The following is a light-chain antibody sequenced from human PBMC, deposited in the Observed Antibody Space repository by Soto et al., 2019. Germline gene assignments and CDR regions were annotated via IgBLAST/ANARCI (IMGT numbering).Light chain of an antibody. CDR1: QSVSSSY. Sequence: EIVLTQSPGTLCLSPGERATLSCRASQSVSSSYLAWYQQKPGQAPRLIIYGASTRATGIPARFSGSGSGTEFILTISSLQSEDFAVYYCQQYDNWWTFGQGTKVDI. CDR2: GAS. J-gene: IGKJ1*01. V-gene: IGKV3-15*01. CDR3: QQYDNWWT.